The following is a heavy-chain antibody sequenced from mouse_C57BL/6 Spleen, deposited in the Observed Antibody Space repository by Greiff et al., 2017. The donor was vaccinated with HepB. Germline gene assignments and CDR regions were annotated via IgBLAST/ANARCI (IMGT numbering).Heavy chain of an antibody. J-gene: IGHJ1*03. CDR2: INPYNGGT. D-gene: IGHD2-4*01. CDR3: ARRGYYDYGDWYVDV. V-gene: IGHV1-19*01. CDR1: GYTFTDYY. Sequence: EVQLQQSGPVLVKPGASVKMSCKASGYTFTDYYMNWVKQSHGKSLEWIGVINPYNGGTSYNQKFKGKATLTVDKSSSTAYMELNSLTSEDSAVYYCARRGYYDYGDWYVDVWGTGTTVTVSS.